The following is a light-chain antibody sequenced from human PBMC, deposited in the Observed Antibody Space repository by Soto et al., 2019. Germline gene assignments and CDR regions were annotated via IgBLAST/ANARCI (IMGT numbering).Light chain of an antibody. J-gene: IGLJ2*01. CDR3: SSYTGSNTPVV. CDR2: DVS. CDR1: SSDVGGYNY. V-gene: IGLV2-14*01. Sequence: QSVLTQPASVSGSPGQSTTISCTGTSSDVGGYNYVSWYQQHPGKAPNLIIFDVSNRPSGVSNRFSGSKSGNSASLTISGLQAEDEADYYCSSYTGSNTPVVFGGGTKLTVL.